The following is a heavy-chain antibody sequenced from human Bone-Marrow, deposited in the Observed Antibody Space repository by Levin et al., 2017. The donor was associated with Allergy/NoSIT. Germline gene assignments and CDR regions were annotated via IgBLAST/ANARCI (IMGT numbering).Heavy chain of an antibody. CDR2: IYSTGTT. J-gene: IGHJ4*02. V-gene: IGHV3-66*01. Sequence: GESLKISCAASGLTVSSNYMAWVRQAPGKGLEWVSVIYSTGTTYYADSVKGRFTISRDNSKNTLYLQMNSLRAEDTAVYYCSSAPGFTDYWGQGTLVTVSS. CDR3: SSAPGFTDY. CDR1: GLTVSSNY.